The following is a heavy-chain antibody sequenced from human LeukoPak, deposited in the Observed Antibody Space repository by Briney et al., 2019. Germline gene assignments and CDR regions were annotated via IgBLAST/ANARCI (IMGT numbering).Heavy chain of an antibody. CDR2: IWDDGNNK. D-gene: IGHD6-19*01. V-gene: IGHV3-33*01. CDR3: ARDWGSSGWYNWFDP. Sequence: GGSLRLSCAASGFSFSNHGMHWVRQAPGKRLEWGAVIWDDGNNKRYANSVNGRFTISRDNSENTLYLQMNSLRVEDTAVYYCARDWGSSGWYNWFDPWGQGTLVTVSS. CDR1: GFSFSNHG. J-gene: IGHJ5*02.